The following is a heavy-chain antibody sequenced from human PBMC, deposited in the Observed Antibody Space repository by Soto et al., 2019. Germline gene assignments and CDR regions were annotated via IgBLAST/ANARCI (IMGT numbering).Heavy chain of an antibody. CDR1: GFTFSAYN. CDR3: ASHYGDNGWFDP. D-gene: IGHD4-17*01. J-gene: IGHJ5*02. Sequence: GGSLRLSCAASGFTFSAYNMNWVRQPPGKGLKWVSPITSSSSSIYYADSLKGRFTISRDNAKNSLYLQMNSLRAEDTAVYYCASHYGDNGWFDPWGQGTLVTVSS. V-gene: IGHV3-21*06. CDR2: ITSSSSSI.